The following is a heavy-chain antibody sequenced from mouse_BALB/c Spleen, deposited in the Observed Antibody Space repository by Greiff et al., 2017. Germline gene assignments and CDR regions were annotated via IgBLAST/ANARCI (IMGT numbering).Heavy chain of an antibody. V-gene: IGHV14-3*02. CDR2: IDPANGNT. J-gene: IGHJ3*01. CDR3: ARGYYGSSTWFAD. D-gene: IGHD1-1*01. Sequence: VQLQQSGAELVKPGASVKLSCTASGFNIKDTYMHWVKQRPEQGLEWIGRIDPANGNTKYDPKFQGKATITADTSSNTAYLQLSSLTSEDTAVYYCARGYYGSSTWFADWGQGTLVTVSA. CDR1: GFNIKDTY.